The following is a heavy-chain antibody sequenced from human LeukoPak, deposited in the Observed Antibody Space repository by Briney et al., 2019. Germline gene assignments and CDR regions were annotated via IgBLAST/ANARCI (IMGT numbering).Heavy chain of an antibody. J-gene: IGHJ6*02. V-gene: IGHV4-4*02. CDR1: GGSISSSNW. D-gene: IGHD2-2*01. Sequence: SGTLSLTCAVSGGSISSSNWWSWVRQPPGKGLEWIGEIYHSGSTNYNPSLKSRVTISVDKSKNQFSLKLSSVTAADTAVYYCARGLPLGYCSSTSCYRNRYYYGMDVWGQGTTVTVSS. CDR2: IYHSGST. CDR3: ARGLPLGYCSSTSCYRNRYYYGMDV.